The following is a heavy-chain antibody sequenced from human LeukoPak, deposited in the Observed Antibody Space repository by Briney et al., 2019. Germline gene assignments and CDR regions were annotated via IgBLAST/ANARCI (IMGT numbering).Heavy chain of an antibody. J-gene: IGHJ4*02. V-gene: IGHV1-24*01. D-gene: IGHD3-3*01. CDR3: ARMYYDFWSGYYDFDY. CDR1: GYTLTELS. CDR2: FDPEDGET. Sequence: ASVKVSCKVSGYTLTELSMHWVRQAPGKGLEWMGGFDPEDGETIYAQKFQGRVTITRNTSISTAYMELSSLRFEDTAVYYCARMYYDFWSGYYDFDYWGQGTLVTVSS.